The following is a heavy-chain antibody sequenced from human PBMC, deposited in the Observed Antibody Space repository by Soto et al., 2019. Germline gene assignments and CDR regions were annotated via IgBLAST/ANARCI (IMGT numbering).Heavy chain of an antibody. D-gene: IGHD2-21*02. CDR3: ARGEVVTLGY. CDR1: GGSISSGGYS. CDR2: IYHSRST. Sequence: QLQLQESGSGLVKPSQTLSLTCAVSGGSISSGGYSWSWIRQPPGKGLEWIGYIYHSRSTYYNPPPKSRVTIFADRSKNQFSLKLSSVTAADTAVYSCARGEVVTLGYWGQGTLVTVSS. J-gene: IGHJ4*02. V-gene: IGHV4-30-2*01.